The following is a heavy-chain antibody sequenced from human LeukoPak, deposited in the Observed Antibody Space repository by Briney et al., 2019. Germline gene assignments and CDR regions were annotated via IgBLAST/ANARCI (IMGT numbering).Heavy chain of an antibody. CDR1: GFTFSNYY. V-gene: IGHV3-11*01. CDR3: ARDYSGSEYFFDY. CDR2: ISGTGNSK. J-gene: IGHJ4*02. Sequence: GGSLRLSCVTSGFTFSNYYMTWIRQAPGKGLEWVSYISGTGNSKYYADSVKGRFTISRDNAKNSLYLQMSSLRAEDTAMYYCARDYSGSEYFFDYWGQGSLVTVSP. D-gene: IGHD1-26*01.